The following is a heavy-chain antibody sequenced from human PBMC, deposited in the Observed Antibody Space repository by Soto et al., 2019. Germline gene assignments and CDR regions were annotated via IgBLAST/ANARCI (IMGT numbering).Heavy chain of an antibody. J-gene: IGHJ6*03. D-gene: IGHD3-3*01. CDR1: GFSLSTSGVG. CDR3: AHTYDFWTGKEYYYYYMVG. Sequence: QITLKESGPPLVKPTQTLTLTCTFSGFSLSTSGVGVGWIRQPPGKALEWPALIYWDDDKRYSPSLKSRLTTAKDDSKNHVVLTMTNMGPVDTATHYCAHTYDFWTGKEYYYYYMVGWGKGTTVTVSS. V-gene: IGHV2-5*02. CDR2: IYWDDDK.